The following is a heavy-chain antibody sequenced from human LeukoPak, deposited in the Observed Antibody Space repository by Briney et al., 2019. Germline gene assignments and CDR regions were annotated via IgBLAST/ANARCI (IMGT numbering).Heavy chain of an antibody. D-gene: IGHD2-21*01. Sequence: SETLSLTCIVSAYSISSGYYWGWIRQPPGKGLEWIGSIYHSESTYYNPSLKSRVTISIDTSKNQFSLKLSSVTAADTAVYYCARLTVVVNHYYHMDVWGKGTTVTVSS. J-gene: IGHJ6*03. V-gene: IGHV4-38-2*02. CDR2: IYHSEST. CDR3: ARLTVVVNHYYHMDV. CDR1: AYSISSGYY.